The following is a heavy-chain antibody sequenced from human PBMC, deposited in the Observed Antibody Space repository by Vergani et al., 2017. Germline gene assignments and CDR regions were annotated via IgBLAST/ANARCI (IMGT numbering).Heavy chain of an antibody. V-gene: IGHV4-4*09. CDR1: GFTVSSYY. D-gene: IGHD6-19*01. Sequence: VQLVESGGGLVQPGGSLRLSCAASGFTVSSYYWSWIRQPPGKGLEWIGYIYTSGSTNYNPSLKSRVTISVDTSKNQFSLKLSSVTAADTAVYYCARHVGWYGNSYYFDYWGQGTLVTVSS. CDR2: IYTSGST. CDR3: ARHVGWYGNSYYFDY. J-gene: IGHJ4*02.